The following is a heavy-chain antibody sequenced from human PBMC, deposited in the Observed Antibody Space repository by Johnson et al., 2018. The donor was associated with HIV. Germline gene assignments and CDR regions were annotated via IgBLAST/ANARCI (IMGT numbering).Heavy chain of an antibody. CDR2: IRSKAYGGTT. J-gene: IGHJ3*02. V-gene: IGHV3-49*04. CDR1: GFTFGDYA. Sequence: EVQLVESGGGLVQPGRSLRLSCTASGFTFGDYAMSWVRQAPGKGLEWVGCIRSKAYGGTTDYAASVKGRFTIPRDDSKRIAYLQMNSLKNADTAVYYCTSNLDYYDSSGYDSGAFDIWGQGTMVTVSS. D-gene: IGHD3-22*01. CDR3: TSNLDYYDSSGYDSGAFDI.